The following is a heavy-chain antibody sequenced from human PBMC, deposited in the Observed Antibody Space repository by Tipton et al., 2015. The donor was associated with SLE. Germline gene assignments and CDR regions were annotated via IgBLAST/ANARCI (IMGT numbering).Heavy chain of an antibody. CDR1: GFTFSSYE. CDR2: ISSSGNTI. V-gene: IGHV3-48*03. Sequence: GSLRLSCAASGFTFSSYEMSWVRQAPGKGLEWVSYISSSGNTIYYADSVKGRFTISRDNAKNSLYLQMNSLRAEDTAVYYCARDRDFDYWGQGTLVTVSS. J-gene: IGHJ4*02. CDR3: ARDRDFDY.